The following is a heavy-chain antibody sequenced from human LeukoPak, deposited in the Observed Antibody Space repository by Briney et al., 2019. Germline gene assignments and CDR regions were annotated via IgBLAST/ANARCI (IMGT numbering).Heavy chain of an antibody. Sequence: SQTLSLTCTVSGGSISSGDYYWSWIRQPPGKGLEWIGFIYYSGSTSYNPSLKSRVNISLDTSKNYFSLKLTSVTAADTAMYYCARGDYYDSSGYYYHWGQGTLVTVSS. D-gene: IGHD3-22*01. V-gene: IGHV4-30-4*08. CDR1: GGSISSGDYY. CDR2: IYYSGST. CDR3: ARGDYYDSSGYYYH. J-gene: IGHJ5*02.